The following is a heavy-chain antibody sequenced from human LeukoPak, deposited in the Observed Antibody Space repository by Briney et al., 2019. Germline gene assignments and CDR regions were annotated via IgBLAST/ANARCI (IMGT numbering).Heavy chain of an antibody. D-gene: IGHD3/OR15-3a*01. CDR1: GFTFSSYA. Sequence: GGSLRLSCAASGFTFSSYAMHWVRQAAGKGLEWVAVIPYDGSNKYYVDSVNGRFTISRDNSKNTLYLQMNSLRAEDTAVYPCARSLGPLSKRGDYWGQGTLVTASS. V-gene: IGHV3-30-3*01. J-gene: IGHJ4*02. CDR3: ARSLGPLSKRGDY. CDR2: IPYDGSNK.